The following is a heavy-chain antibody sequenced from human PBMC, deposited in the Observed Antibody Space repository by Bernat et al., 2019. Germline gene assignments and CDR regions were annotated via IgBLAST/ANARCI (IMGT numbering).Heavy chain of an antibody. CDR3: ARVLLGRGGDDAFDI. Sequence: EVQLVETGGGLIQPGGSLRLSCAASGFTVSSNYMSWVRQAPGKGLEWVSVIYSGGSTYYADSVKGRFTISRDNSKNTLYFQMNSLRAEDTAVYYCARVLLGRGGDDAFDIWGQGTMVTVSS. CDR2: IYSGGST. J-gene: IGHJ3*02. CDR1: GFTVSSNY. D-gene: IGHD3-10*01. V-gene: IGHV3-53*02.